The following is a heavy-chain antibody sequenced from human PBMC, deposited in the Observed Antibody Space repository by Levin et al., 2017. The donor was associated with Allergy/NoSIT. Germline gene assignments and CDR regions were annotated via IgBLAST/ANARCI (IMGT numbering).Heavy chain of an antibody. Sequence: PSETLSLTCSVSGGSISGYYWSWIRQPPGKGLEWIGYIYYSGSTNYNPSLKSRLTISVDTSKNQFSLKLSSVTAADTAVYYCARLATVVTPSSHYYFDYWGQGTLVTVSS. J-gene: IGHJ4*02. V-gene: IGHV4-59*08. CDR1: GGSISGYY. CDR3: ARLATVVTPSSHYYFDY. D-gene: IGHD4-23*01. CDR2: IYYSGST.